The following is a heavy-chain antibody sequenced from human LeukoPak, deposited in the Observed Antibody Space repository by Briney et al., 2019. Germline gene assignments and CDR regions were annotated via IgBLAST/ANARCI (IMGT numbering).Heavy chain of an antibody. CDR2: INHNGNVN. V-gene: IGHV3-7*03. Sequence: GGSLRLSCAASGFTFSSYWMNWAREAPGKGLEWVASINHNGNVNYYVDSVKGRFTISRDNAKNSLYLQMSNLRAEDTAVYFCARGGGLDVWGQGATVTVSS. CDR3: ARGGGLDV. J-gene: IGHJ6*02. D-gene: IGHD3-16*01. CDR1: GFTFSSYW.